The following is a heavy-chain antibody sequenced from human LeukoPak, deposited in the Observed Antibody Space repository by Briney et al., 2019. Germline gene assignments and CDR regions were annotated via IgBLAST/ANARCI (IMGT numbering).Heavy chain of an antibody. D-gene: IGHD2-15*01. CDR1: GYTFTSYY. CDR3: ARDGVVVAANRYYYYMDV. J-gene: IGHJ6*03. Sequence: ASVKVSCKASGYTFTSYYMHWVRQAPGQGLEWMGIINPSGGSTSYAQKFQGRVTMTRDMSTSTVYMELSSLRSEDTAVYYCARDGVVVAANRYYYYMDVWGKGTTVTISS. V-gene: IGHV1-46*01. CDR2: INPSGGST.